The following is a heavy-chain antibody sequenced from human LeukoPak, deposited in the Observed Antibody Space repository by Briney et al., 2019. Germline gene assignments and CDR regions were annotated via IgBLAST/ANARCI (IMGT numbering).Heavy chain of an antibody. CDR1: GFTFSSYW. CDR3: ARSLWPEDY. V-gene: IGHV3-7*01. D-gene: IGHD5-18*01. J-gene: IGHJ4*02. CDR2: IKQDGSEK. Sequence: PGGSLRLSCAASGFTFSSYWMHWVRQAPGKGLEWVANIKQDGSEKNYVDSVKGRFTISRDNAKTSLYLQMNSLRAEDTAVYYCARSLWPEDYWGQGTLVTVSS.